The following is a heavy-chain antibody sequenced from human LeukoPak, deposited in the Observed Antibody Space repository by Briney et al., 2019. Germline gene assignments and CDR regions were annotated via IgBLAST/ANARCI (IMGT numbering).Heavy chain of an antibody. CDR3: ASGAWSGYYYYGMDV. V-gene: IGHV4-61*02. CDR1: GASITSGNYF. CDR2: IYTSGHT. Sequence: SVTLSLTCTVSGASITSGNYFWYWIRQPAGKGLEWIGRIYTSGHTNYNPSLKSRVTISLDTSKNQFSLKVSSVTAADTAVYYCASGAWSGYYYYGMDVWGQGTTVTVSS. J-gene: IGHJ6*02. D-gene: IGHD3-3*01.